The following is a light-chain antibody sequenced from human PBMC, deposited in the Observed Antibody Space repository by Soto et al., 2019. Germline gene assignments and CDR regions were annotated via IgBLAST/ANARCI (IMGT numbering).Light chain of an antibody. CDR2: EES. CDR1: QAVPNN. V-gene: IGKV1-9*01. CDR3: QQYNSYWT. Sequence: DIHLTQSPSFLSASVGDRVTITCRPSQAVPNNMAWYQQKPGKPPKLLIYEESTLHSGVPSRFSGRKSGTQFTLTIDSLQPEDFATYYCQQYNSYWTFGHGTKVDIQ. J-gene: IGKJ1*01.